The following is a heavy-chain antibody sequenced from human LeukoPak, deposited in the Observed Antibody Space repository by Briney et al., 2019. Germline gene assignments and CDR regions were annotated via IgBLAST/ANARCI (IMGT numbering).Heavy chain of an antibody. CDR2: ISNSGGYT. J-gene: IGHJ5*02. V-gene: IGHV3-21*01. Sequence: PGGSLRLSCAASGFSFSTYSMNWVRQAPGKELEWVSIISNSGGYTYYADSVKGRFTISRDNAKKSLYLQMNSLRAEDTAVYYCGREAWFDPWGQGTLVTVSS. CDR3: GREAWFDP. CDR1: GFSFSTYS.